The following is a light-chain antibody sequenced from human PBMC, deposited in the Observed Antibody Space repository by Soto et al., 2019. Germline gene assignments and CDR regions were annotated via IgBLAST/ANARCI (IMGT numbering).Light chain of an antibody. CDR3: QSYDSSLSGSNVV. V-gene: IGLV1-40*01. CDR2: GNS. CDR1: RPKIGAGYD. Sequence: QSVLTQPPPVSWAPGQRVTISFTGSRPKIGAGYDVHWYQQLPGTAPKLLIYGNSNRPSGVPDRFSGSKSGTSASLAITGLQAEDEADYYCQSYDSSLSGSNVVFGGGTQLTVL. J-gene: IGLJ2*01.